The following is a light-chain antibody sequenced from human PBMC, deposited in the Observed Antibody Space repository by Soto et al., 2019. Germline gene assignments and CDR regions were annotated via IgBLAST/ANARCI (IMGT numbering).Light chain of an antibody. Sequence: QSALTQPASVSGSPGQSITISCTGASSDVGTYDLVSWYQQLPGKAPKLMIYEVNQRPSEVSNRFSGSKSGNTASLTISGLQAEDEADYYCCSYAGSPFVFGTGTKVTVL. CDR1: SSDVGTYDL. CDR2: EVN. J-gene: IGLJ1*01. CDR3: CSYAGSPFV. V-gene: IGLV2-23*02.